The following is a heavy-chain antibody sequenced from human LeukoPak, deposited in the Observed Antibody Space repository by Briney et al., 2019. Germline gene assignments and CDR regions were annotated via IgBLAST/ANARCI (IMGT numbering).Heavy chain of an antibody. D-gene: IGHD3-22*01. V-gene: IGHV5-51*01. Sequence: GESLKISCKSSGYSFTSYLIGWVRQMPGKGLEWMGIIYPGDSDTRYSPSFQGQVTISADKSISTAYLQWSSLKASDTAMYYCATDYYDSSGSQNGASDIWGQGTMVTVSS. CDR1: GYSFTSYL. CDR3: ATDYYDSSGSQNGASDI. CDR2: IYPGDSDT. J-gene: IGHJ3*02.